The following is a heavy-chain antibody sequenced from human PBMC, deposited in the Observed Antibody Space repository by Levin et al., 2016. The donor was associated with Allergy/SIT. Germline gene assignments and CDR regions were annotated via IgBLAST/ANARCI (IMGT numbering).Heavy chain of an antibody. CDR3: ARVRRYYDSSGYYYAY. Sequence: ASVKVSCKASGYTFTSYYMHWVRQAPGQGLEWMGIINPSGGSTSYAQKFQGRVTMTRDTSTSTVYMELSSLRSEDTAVYYCARVRRYYDSSGYYYAYWGQGTLVTVSS. CDR2: INPSGGST. CDR1: GYTFTSYY. V-gene: IGHV1-46*03. D-gene: IGHD3-22*01. J-gene: IGHJ4*02.